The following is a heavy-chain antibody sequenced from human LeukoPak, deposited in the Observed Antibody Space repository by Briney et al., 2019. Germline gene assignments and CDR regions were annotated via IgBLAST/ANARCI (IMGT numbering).Heavy chain of an antibody. CDR3: ARSITIFGVVGNWFDP. J-gene: IGHJ5*02. CDR2: MNPNSGNT. CDR1: GYTFTSYD. Sequence: ASVKVSCKASGYTFTSYDINWVRQATGQGLEWMGWMNPNSGNTGYAQKFQGRVTITRNTSISTAYMELSSLRSEDTAVYYCARSITIFGVVGNWFDPWGQGTLVTVSS. V-gene: IGHV1-8*03. D-gene: IGHD3-3*01.